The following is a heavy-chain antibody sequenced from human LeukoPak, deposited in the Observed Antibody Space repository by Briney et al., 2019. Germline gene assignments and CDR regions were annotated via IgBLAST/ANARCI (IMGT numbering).Heavy chain of an antibody. J-gene: IGHJ4*02. Sequence: PGGSLRLSCAASGFTFSSYSMNWVRQAPGKGLGWIGEINHSGSTNYNPSLKSRVTISTDTSKNQFSLKLTSVTAADTAMYYCAGTPRRDGYNLFDYWGQGTLVTVSS. CDR1: GFTFSSYS. D-gene: IGHD5-24*01. V-gene: IGHV4-34*08. CDR2: INHSGST. CDR3: AGTPRRDGYNLFDY.